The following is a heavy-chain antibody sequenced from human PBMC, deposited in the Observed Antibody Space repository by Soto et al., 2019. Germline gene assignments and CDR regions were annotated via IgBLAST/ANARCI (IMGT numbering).Heavy chain of an antibody. CDR2: INTYNGNT. CDR3: AMVDVYVTPSPQDV. V-gene: IGHV1-18*01. J-gene: IGHJ6*02. Sequence: QVQLVQSGAEVKNPGASVKVSCKASGYTFTRYGIGWARQAPGQGLEGMGWINTYNGNTNYAQNVQGRDTLTTDTSTSTAYMELRSLRSNDTAIYYCAMVDVYVTPSPQDVWGQGTTVIVSS. D-gene: IGHD3-16*01. CDR1: GYTFTRYG.